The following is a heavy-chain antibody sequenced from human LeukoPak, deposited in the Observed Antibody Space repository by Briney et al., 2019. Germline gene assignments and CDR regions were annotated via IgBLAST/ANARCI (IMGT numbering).Heavy chain of an antibody. J-gene: IGHJ4*02. CDR3: ARGRLSHYDSSGYYSGSDY. CDR1: GYTFTSYD. Sequence: ASVKVSCKASGYTFTSYDINWVRQATGQGLEWMGWMNPNSGNTGYAQKFQGRVTMTRNTSISTAYMELSSLRSEDTAVYYCARGRLSHYDSSGYYSGSDYWGQGTLVTVSS. CDR2: MNPNSGNT. V-gene: IGHV1-8*01. D-gene: IGHD3-22*01.